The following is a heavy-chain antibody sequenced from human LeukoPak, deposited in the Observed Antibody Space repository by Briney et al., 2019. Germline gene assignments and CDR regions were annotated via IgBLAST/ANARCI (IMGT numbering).Heavy chain of an antibody. Sequence: SSETLSLTCTVSGGSISSYYWSWIRQPPGKGLEWIGYIYYSGSTNYNPSLKSRVTISVDTSKNQFSLKLSSVTAADTAVYYCARARTAFSHIDYWGQGTLVTVSS. D-gene: IGHD2-21*02. J-gene: IGHJ4*02. CDR1: GGSISSYY. CDR2: IYYSGST. CDR3: ARARTAFSHIDY. V-gene: IGHV4-59*01.